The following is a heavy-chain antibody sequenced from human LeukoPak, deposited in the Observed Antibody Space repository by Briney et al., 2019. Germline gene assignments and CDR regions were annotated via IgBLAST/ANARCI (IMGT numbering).Heavy chain of an antibody. J-gene: IGHJ4*02. D-gene: IGHD3-9*01. Sequence: SETLSLTCAVYGGSFSGYYWSWIRQPPGKGLEWIGEINHSGSTNYNPSLKSRVTISVDTSKNQFSLKLSSVTAADTAVYYCARLLAGRYFDWLFDYWGQGTLVTVSS. CDR2: INHSGST. CDR1: GGSFSGYY. CDR3: ARLLAGRYFDWLFDY. V-gene: IGHV4-34*01.